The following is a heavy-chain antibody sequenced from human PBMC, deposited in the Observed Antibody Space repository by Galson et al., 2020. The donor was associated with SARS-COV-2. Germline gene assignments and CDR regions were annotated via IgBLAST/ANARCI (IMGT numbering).Heavy chain of an antibody. V-gene: IGHV3-21*01. CDR1: GFTFSSYS. Sequence: GGSLRLSCAASGFTFSSYSMNWVRQAPGKGLEWVSSISSSSSYIYYADSVKGRFTISRDNAKNSLYLQMNSRRAEDTAVYYCATIAAAGTLYYYYGMDVWGQGTTVTVSS. D-gene: IGHD6-13*01. J-gene: IGHJ6*02. CDR3: ATIAAAGTLYYYYGMDV. CDR2: ISSSSSYI.